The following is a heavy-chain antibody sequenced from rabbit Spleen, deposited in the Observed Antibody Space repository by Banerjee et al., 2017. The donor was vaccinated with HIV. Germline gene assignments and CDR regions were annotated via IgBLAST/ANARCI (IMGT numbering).Heavy chain of an antibody. D-gene: IGHD8-1*01. CDR1: GVSFSISSY. CDR3: ARDLVVVIGWNFSL. J-gene: IGHJ4*01. Sequence: QSLEESGGDLVKPGASLTLTCTASGVSFSISSYMCWVRQAPGKGLEWIGCIYTGNGKTYYASWAKGRFTMSRTSSTTVTLQMTSLTAADTATYFCARDLVVVIGWNFSLWGPGTLVTVS. V-gene: IGHV1S40*01. CDR2: IYTGNGKT.